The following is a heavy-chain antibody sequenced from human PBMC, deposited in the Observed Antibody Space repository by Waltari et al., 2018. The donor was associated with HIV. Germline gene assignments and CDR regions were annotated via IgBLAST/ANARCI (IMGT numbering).Heavy chain of an antibody. Sequence: QVQLQESGPGLVKPSQTLSLTCTVPGGSISSGGYYWSWLRQHPGKGLEWIGYIYYSGSTYYNPSLKSRVTISVDTSKNQFSLKLSSVTAADTAVYYCATPPASDQAGEYFQHWGQGTLVTVSS. V-gene: IGHV4-31*03. CDR2: IYYSGST. J-gene: IGHJ1*01. D-gene: IGHD2-21*02. CDR3: ATPPASDQAGEYFQH. CDR1: GGSISSGGYY.